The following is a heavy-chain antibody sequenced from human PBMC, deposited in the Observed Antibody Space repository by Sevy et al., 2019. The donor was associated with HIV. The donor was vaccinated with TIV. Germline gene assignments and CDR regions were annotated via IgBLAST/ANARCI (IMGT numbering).Heavy chain of an antibody. CDR3: ARLSWYSGGWLCFDP. D-gene: IGHD6-19*01. J-gene: IGHJ5*02. Sequence: SETLSLTCTVSGGSISTSRYYWAWIRQPPGKGLEWIGTIYYSGSTYYNPSLKSRVTVSVDTSKNQFSLKLSSVTAADTAGYYCARLSWYSGGWLCFDPWGQGTLVTVSS. V-gene: IGHV4-39*01. CDR2: IYYSGST. CDR1: GGSISTSRYY.